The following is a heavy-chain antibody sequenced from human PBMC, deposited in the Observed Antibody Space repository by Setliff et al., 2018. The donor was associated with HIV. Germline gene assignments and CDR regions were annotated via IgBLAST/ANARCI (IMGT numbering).Heavy chain of an antibody. CDR2: IVVGRGNT. CDR3: VADPSISMVRGLILGSTFDI. D-gene: IGHD3-10*01. J-gene: IGHJ3*02. CDR1: GFTFTDSA. V-gene: IGHV1-58*01. Sequence: ASVKVSCKASGFTFTDSAVQWVRQTRGQRLEWIGWIVVGRGNTNYAQQFRGRVTITRDMSTSTAYMELSSLRSEDTAVYYCVADPSISMVRGLILGSTFDIWGQGTMVTVSS.